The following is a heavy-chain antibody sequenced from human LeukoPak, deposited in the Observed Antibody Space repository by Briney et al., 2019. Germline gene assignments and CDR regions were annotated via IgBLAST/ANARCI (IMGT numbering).Heavy chain of an antibody. Sequence: GESLKISCKGSGYSFTSYWIGWVRQAPGQGLEWMGIINPSGGSTSYAQKFQGRVTMTRDTSTSTVYMELSSLRSEDTAVYYCARGTDSYGPLTGYWGQGTLVTVSS. CDR1: GYSFTSYW. D-gene: IGHD3-10*01. CDR3: ARGTDSYGPLTGY. V-gene: IGHV1-46*03. J-gene: IGHJ4*02. CDR2: INPSGGST.